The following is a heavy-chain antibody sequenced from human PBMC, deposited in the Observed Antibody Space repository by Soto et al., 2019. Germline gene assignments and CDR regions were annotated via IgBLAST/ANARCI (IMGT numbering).Heavy chain of an antibody. J-gene: IGHJ4*02. CDR3: AVGDSSGYYGG. CDR1: GFTFTSSS. D-gene: IGHD3-22*01. Sequence: SVKVSCKASGFTFTSSSVQWVRQARGQRLEWVGWITVGTGNTNYAQKFQERVTITRDMSTSTAYMELSNLRSEDTAVYYCAVGDSSGYYGGWGQGTQVTVSS. CDR2: ITVGTGNT. V-gene: IGHV1-58*01.